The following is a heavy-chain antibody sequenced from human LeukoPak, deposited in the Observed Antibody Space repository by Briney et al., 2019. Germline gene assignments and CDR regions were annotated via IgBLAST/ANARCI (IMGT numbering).Heavy chain of an antibody. CDR3: ARDVNYDILTGYYIAAWERLDY. Sequence: GASVTVSCKASGYTFTSYYMHWVRQAPGQGLEGMGWINPNSGGTNYAQKFQGRVTMTRDTSISTAYMELSRLRSDDTAVYYCARDVNYDILTGYYIAAWERLDYWGQGTLVTVSS. CDR2: INPNSGGT. J-gene: IGHJ4*02. V-gene: IGHV1-2*02. CDR1: GYTFTSYY. D-gene: IGHD3-9*01.